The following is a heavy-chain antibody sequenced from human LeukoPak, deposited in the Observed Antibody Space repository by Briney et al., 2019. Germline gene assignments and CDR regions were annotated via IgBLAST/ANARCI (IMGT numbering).Heavy chain of an antibody. CDR2: ISGGGGNT. CDR3: ARQGGLQSPFDY. J-gene: IGHJ4*02. V-gene: IGHV3-23*01. Sequence: GGSLRLSCAASGLTFKSYAMSWVRQAPGKGLEWVSGISGGGGNTYYADSVKGRFTVSRDNSKNTLYLQMNSLRAEDTALYYCARQGGLQSPFDYWGQGTLVTVSS. CDR1: GLTFKSYA. D-gene: IGHD3-16*01.